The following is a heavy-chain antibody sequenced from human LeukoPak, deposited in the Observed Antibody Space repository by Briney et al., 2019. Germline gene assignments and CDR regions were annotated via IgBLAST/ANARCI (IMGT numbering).Heavy chain of an antibody. CDR3: AKDMGIVGAFRDAFDI. CDR2: ISWNSGSI. Sequence: GGSLRLSCAASGFTFGDYAMHWVRQAPGKGLEWVSGISWNSGSIGYADSVKGRFTISRDNAKNSLYLQMNSLRAEDTALYYCAKDMGIVGAFRDAFDIWGRGTMVTVCS. J-gene: IGHJ3*02. CDR1: GFTFGDYA. D-gene: IGHD1-26*01. V-gene: IGHV3-9*01.